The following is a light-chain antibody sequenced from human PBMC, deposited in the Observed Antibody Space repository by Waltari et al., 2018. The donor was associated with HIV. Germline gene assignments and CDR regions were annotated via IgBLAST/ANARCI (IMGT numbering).Light chain of an antibody. CDR1: SSYIGGYNF. V-gene: IGLV2-14*01. J-gene: IGLJ1*01. CDR2: DVS. Sequence: QSALTQPASVSGSPGQAITLSCTGASSYIGGYNFVSWYQQHPGKAPKLMIYDVSNRPSGVSNRFSGSKSGNTASLTISGLQAEDEADYYCSSYTSSSTLFVFGTGTKVTVL. CDR3: SSYTSSSTLFV.